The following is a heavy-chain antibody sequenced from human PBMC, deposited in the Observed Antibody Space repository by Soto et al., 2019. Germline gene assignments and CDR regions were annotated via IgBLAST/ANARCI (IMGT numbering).Heavy chain of an antibody. V-gene: IGHV3-23*01. CDR2: ISAGGDMT. CDR1: GFTLSSYA. CDR3: ARGDRGVSGSPASYYYSGWDV. Sequence: DVQLLESGGHWVQPGGSLRLSCSASGFTLSSYAMSWVRQAPGKGLEWVSSISAGGDMTYNSDSVRGRFTISRDNSNNALFLQMHNLRIEDTALYYCARGDRGVSGSPASYYYSGWDVWGQGAKVIVS. J-gene: IGHJ6*02. D-gene: IGHD2-8*02.